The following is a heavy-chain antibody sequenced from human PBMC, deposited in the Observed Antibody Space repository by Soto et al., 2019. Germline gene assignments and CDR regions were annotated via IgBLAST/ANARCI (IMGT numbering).Heavy chain of an antibody. CDR2: ISWNGSNI. CDR3: AQDICRRSSYYYHGMDV. D-gene: IGHD6-13*01. Sequence: HPGGSLRLSCAASGFTIDDHAMHWVRQVPGKGLEWVSGISWNGSNIGYADSVKGRFSISRDNAKNSLYLQMNSLRPEDTALYYCAQDICRRSSYYYHGMDVWGQGTTVTVSS. J-gene: IGHJ6*02. CDR1: GFTIDDHA. V-gene: IGHV3-9*01.